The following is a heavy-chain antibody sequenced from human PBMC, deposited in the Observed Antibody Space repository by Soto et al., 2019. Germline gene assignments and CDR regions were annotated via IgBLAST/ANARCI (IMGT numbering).Heavy chain of an antibody. CDR1: GFSFGDSY. Sequence: QVQLVESGGGLVKPGGSLRLSCAASGFSFGDSYMSWIRQSAGKGLEWLSYISGGSSYTKYAESVKGRFTISRDNARRSLFLQVNGLRADDTAIYYFAKTRVAESGYYFDHWGQGTMVTVSS. J-gene: IGHJ4*02. V-gene: IGHV3-11*05. CDR3: AKTRVAESGYYFDH. D-gene: IGHD3-22*01. CDR2: ISGGSSYT.